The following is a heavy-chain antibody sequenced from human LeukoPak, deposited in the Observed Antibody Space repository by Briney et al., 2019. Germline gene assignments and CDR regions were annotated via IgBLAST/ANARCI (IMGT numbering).Heavy chain of an antibody. CDR3: ARGATWVYYMDV. D-gene: IGHD1-26*01. CDR2: FYTSGST. V-gene: IGHV4-61*02. J-gene: IGHJ6*03. Sequence: SETLSLTCTVSGGSISSSGYYWSWIRQAAGKGLEWIGRFYTSGSTNYNPSLMSRVLISVDTSKNQFSLNLSSVTAADTAVYYCARGATWVYYMDVWGKGTTVTVSS. CDR1: GGSISSSGYY.